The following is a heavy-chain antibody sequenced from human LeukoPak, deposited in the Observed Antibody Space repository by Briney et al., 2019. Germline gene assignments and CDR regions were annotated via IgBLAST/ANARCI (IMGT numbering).Heavy chain of an antibody. CDR3: AKPYSWLQTGGAFDL. CDR1: GCTFSSYG. J-gene: IGHJ3*01. CDR2: IWYDGSNK. D-gene: IGHD2-21*01. Sequence: PGGSLRLSCAASGCTFSSYGMHWVRQAPGKGLEWVAVIWYDGSNKYYADSVKGRFTISRDNSKNTLDLQMNSLRAEDTAVYYCAKPYSWLQTGGAFDLWGHGTTVIVSS. V-gene: IGHV3-33*06.